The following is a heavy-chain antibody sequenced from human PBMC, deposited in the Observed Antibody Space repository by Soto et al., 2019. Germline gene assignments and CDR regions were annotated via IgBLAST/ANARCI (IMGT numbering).Heavy chain of an antibody. Sequence: SETLSLTCAVYGGSFSGYYWSWIRQPPGKGLEWIGEIYHSGSTNYNPSLKSRVTISVDKSKNQFSLKLSSVTAADTAVYYCARDSYIGRYYFDYWGQGTLVTVSS. CDR1: GGSFSGYY. J-gene: IGHJ4*02. V-gene: IGHV4-34*01. CDR3: ARDSYIGRYYFDY. D-gene: IGHD3-10*01. CDR2: IYHSGST.